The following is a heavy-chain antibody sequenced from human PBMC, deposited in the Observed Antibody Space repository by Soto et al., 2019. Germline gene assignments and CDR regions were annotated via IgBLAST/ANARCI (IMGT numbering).Heavy chain of an antibody. Sequence: QLPLQDSGSGLVKPSQTLSLTCAVPGGSITSGGYSGSWIRQPPGKGLEWIGYIYDSGSSYYTPSLKSRVTISLDRSRNQCALKLSSVIAADKAVYYCARVPARLGDVEIWGRGTMVTVS. D-gene: IGHD2-21*01. CDR2: IYDSGSS. V-gene: IGHV4-30-2*01. CDR1: GGSITSGGYS. CDR3: ARVPARLGDVEI. J-gene: IGHJ3*02.